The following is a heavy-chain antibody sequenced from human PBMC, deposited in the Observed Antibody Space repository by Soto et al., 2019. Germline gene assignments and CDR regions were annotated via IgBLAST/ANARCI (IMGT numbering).Heavy chain of an antibody. CDR1: GGSISSYY. Sequence: SETLSLTCTVSGGSISSYYWSWIRQPPGKGLEWIGYIYYSGSTNYNPSLKSRVTISVDTSKNQFSLKLSSVAAADTAVYYCARVVVVAATVVFDYWGQGTLVTVSS. CDR2: IYYSGST. CDR3: ARVVVVAATVVFDY. V-gene: IGHV4-59*01. D-gene: IGHD2-15*01. J-gene: IGHJ4*02.